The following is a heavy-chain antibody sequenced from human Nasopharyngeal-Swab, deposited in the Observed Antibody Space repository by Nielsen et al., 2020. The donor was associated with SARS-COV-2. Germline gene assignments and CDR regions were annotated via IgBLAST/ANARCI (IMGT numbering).Heavy chain of an antibody. CDR1: GGSFSGYY. D-gene: IGHD2-2*01. CDR2: INHSGST. CDR3: ARGRYCSSTSCYPKLRDWFDP. V-gene: IGHV4-34*01. J-gene: IGHJ5*02. Sequence: GSLRLSCAVYGGSFSGYYWSWIRQPPGKGLEWIGEINHSGSTNYNPSLKSRVTISVDTSKNQFSLKLSSVTAADTAVYYCARGRYCSSTSCYPKLRDWFDPWGQGTLVTVSS.